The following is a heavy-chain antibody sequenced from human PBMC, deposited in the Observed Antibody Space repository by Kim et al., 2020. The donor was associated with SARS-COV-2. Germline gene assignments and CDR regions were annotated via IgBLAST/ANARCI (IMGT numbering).Heavy chain of an antibody. V-gene: IGHV4-59*01. J-gene: IGHJ4*01. CDR2: IYYSGST. Sequence: SETLSLTCTVSGGSISSYYWSWIRQPPGKGLEWIGYIYYSGSTNYNPSLKSRVTISVDTSKNQFSLKLSSVTAADTAAYYCARGVGSGWYLGGGGLEYWG. CDR3: ARGVGSGWYLGGGGLEY. CDR1: GGSISSYY. D-gene: IGHD6-19*01.